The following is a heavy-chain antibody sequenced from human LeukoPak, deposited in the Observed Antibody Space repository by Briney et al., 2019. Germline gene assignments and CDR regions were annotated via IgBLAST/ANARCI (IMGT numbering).Heavy chain of an antibody. Sequence: AGGSLRLSCAASGFTFNSHWMHWVRQAPGKGLVWVSRINNDGSTTTYADSVRGRFTISRDNAKNTLFLQMNSLRAEDTAVYYCVRDRPHNWFDPWGQGTLVTVSS. V-gene: IGHV3-74*01. CDR3: VRDRPHNWFDP. D-gene: IGHD6-6*01. J-gene: IGHJ5*02. CDR1: GFTFNSHW. CDR2: INNDGSTT.